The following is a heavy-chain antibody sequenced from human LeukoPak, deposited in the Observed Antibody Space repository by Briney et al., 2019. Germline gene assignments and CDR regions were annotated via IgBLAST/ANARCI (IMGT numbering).Heavy chain of an antibody. Sequence: GGSLRLSCAASGFTFRGFGLHWVRQAPGKGLEWVALIRSDGTIDTYADSVKDRFTISRDNSKSTLYLQMNSLRAEDTAVYYCAKMWGASDHYYYIDVWGEGTTVTVSS. CDR2: IRSDGTID. D-gene: IGHD1-26*01. V-gene: IGHV3-30*02. CDR3: AKMWGASDHYYYIDV. CDR1: GFTFRGFG. J-gene: IGHJ6*03.